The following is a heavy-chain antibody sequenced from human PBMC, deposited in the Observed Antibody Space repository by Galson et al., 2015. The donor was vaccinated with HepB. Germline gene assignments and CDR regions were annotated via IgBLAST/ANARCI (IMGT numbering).Heavy chain of an antibody. D-gene: IGHD3-10*01. CDR2: IRYDGSNK. V-gene: IGHV3-30*02. CDR3: AKKYTMVRGVTSHIDY. J-gene: IGHJ4*02. CDR1: GFTFSSYG. Sequence: SLRLSCAASGFTFSSYGMHWVRQAPGKGLEWVAFIRYDGSNKYYADSVKGRFTISRDNSKNTLYLQMNSLRAEDTAVYYCAKKYTMVRGVTSHIDYWGQGTLVTVSS.